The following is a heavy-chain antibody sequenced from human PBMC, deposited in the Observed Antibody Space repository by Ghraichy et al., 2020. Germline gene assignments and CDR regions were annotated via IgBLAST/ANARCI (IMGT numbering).Heavy chain of an antibody. D-gene: IGHD1-1*01. J-gene: IGHJ6*02. CDR1: SGSISSYY. CDR2: IYYSGST. V-gene: IGHV4-59*01. CDR3: ARGGGALEVYYYYGMDV. Sequence: SETLSLTCTVSSGSISSYYWSWIRQPPGKGLEWIGYIYYSGSTNYNPSLKSRVTISVDTSKNQFSLKLSSVTAADTAVYYCARGGGALEVYYYYGMDVWGQGTTVTVSS.